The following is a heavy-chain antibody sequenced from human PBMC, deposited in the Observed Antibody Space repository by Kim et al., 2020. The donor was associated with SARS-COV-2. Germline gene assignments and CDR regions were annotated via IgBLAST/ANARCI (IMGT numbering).Heavy chain of an antibody. CDR3: ARDRIQLNY. V-gene: IGHV4-59*01. D-gene: IGHD5-18*01. J-gene: IGHJ4*02. CDR2: IYYSGST. Sequence: SETLSLTCTVSGGSISSYYWSWIRQPPGKGLEWIGYIYYSGSTNYNPSLKSRVTISVDTSKNQFSLKLSSVTAADTAVYYCARDRIQLNYWGQGTLVTVSS. CDR1: GGSISSYY.